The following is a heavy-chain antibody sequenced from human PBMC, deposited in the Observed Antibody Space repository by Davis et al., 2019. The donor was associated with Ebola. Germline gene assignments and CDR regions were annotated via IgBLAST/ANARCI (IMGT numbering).Heavy chain of an antibody. V-gene: IGHV4-59*12. CDR2: IYYSGST. D-gene: IGHD2-2*01. CDR3: ARGGLRYCSSTSCQKVEYFQH. Sequence: PSETLSLTCTVSGGSISSYYWSWIRQPPGKGLEWIGYIYYSGSTNYNPSLKSRVTISVDTSKNQFSLKLSSVTAADTAVYYCARGGLRYCSSTSCQKVEYFQHWGQGTLVTVSS. CDR1: GGSISSYY. J-gene: IGHJ1*01.